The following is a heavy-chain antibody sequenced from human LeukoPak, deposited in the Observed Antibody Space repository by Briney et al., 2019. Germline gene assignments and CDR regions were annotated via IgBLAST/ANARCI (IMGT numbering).Heavy chain of an antibody. Sequence: GASVKVSCKASGYTFTNYGIIWVRQAPGQGLEWMGWISTDNGNTNYVQKLQGRVTMTTDTSTSTAYMELRSLRSDDTAVYYCARTSSLILYYFDYWGQGTLVTVSS. CDR3: ARTSSLILYYFDY. J-gene: IGHJ4*02. CDR1: GYTFTNYG. CDR2: ISTDNGNT. V-gene: IGHV1-18*01. D-gene: IGHD6-6*01.